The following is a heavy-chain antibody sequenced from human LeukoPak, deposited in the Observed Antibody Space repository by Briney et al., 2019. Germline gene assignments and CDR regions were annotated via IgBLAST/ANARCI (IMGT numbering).Heavy chain of an antibody. D-gene: IGHD3-22*01. Sequence: GGSLRLSCAASGFTFSSYGMHWVRQAPGKGLEWVAFIRYDGSNKYYADSVKGRFTISRDNSKNTLYLQMNSLRAEDTAVYYCAKGSAYYYDSSGYYFDYWGQGTLVTVSS. CDR1: GFTFSSYG. J-gene: IGHJ4*02. CDR2: IRYDGSNK. CDR3: AKGSAYYYDSSGYYFDY. V-gene: IGHV3-30*02.